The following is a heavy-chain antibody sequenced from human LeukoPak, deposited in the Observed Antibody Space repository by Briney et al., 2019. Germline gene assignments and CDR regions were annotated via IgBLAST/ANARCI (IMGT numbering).Heavy chain of an antibody. J-gene: IGHJ4*02. CDR2: IIPNTGGT. Sequence: ASVKVSCKASGYXLTDYYIHWVRQAPGQGLEWMGLIIPNTGGTTYQQKFQGRVTMTRDTSISTFYMELSSLRSDDTAVYYCSTEDKYCTSPNCGNYWGQGTLVTVSS. CDR1: GYXLTDYY. CDR3: STEDKYCTSPNCGNY. V-gene: IGHV1-2*06. D-gene: IGHD2-8*01.